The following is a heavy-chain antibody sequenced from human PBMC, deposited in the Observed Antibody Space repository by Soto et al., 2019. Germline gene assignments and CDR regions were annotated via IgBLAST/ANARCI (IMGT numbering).Heavy chain of an antibody. CDR1: GGSFSGYY. CDR2: INHSGST. V-gene: IGHV4-34*01. CDR3: ARRVVRGNYDFWSGYTYNWFDP. J-gene: IGHJ5*02. Sequence: PSETLSLTCAVSGGSFSGYYWSWIRQPPGKGLEWIGEINHSGSTNYNPSLKSRVTISVDTSKNQFSLKLSSVTAADTAVYYCARRVVRGNYDFWSGYTYNWFDPWGQGTLVTVSS. D-gene: IGHD3-3*01.